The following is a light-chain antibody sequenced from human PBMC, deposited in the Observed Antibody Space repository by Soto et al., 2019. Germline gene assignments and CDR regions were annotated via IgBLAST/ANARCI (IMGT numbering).Light chain of an antibody. CDR2: DVS. J-gene: IGLJ1*01. Sequence: QPVLTQPASVSGSPGQSIAISCTGTSSDVGSYNYVCWYQHHPGKAPKMMIYDVSNRPSGVSNRFSGSKSGNTASLTISGLQAEDEADYYCASYTGSSTPYVFGTGTKLTVL. CDR3: ASYTGSSTPYV. CDR1: SSDVGSYNY. V-gene: IGLV2-14*03.